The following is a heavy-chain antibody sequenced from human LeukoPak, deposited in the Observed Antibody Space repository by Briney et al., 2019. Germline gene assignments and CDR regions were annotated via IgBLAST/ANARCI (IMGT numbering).Heavy chain of an antibody. CDR2: INPKSGGT. J-gene: IGHJ3*02. CDR3: AREWTRGAGSYYWPDAFDI. V-gene: IGHV1-2*02. Sequence: ASVKVSCKASGYTFTGYYMHWVRQAPGQGLEWMGWINPKSGGTNYAQKFHGRVTMTRDTSISTAYMELSRLRSDDTAVYYCAREWTRGAGSYYWPDAFDIWGQGTMVTVSS. D-gene: IGHD1-26*01. CDR1: GYTFTGYY.